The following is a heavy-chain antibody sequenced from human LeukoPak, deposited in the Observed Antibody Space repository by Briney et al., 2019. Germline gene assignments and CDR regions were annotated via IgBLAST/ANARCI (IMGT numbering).Heavy chain of an antibody. CDR3: AKEITGDYYYYMDV. CDR2: IRYDGSNK. V-gene: IGHV3-30*02. Sequence: GGSLRLSCAASGFTFSSYGMHWVRQAPGKGLEWVAFIRYDGSNKYYADSVKGRFTISRDNSKNTLYLQMNSLRAEDTAVYYCAKEITGDYYYYMDVWGKGTTVTVSS. J-gene: IGHJ6*03. D-gene: IGHD7-27*01. CDR1: GFTFSSYG.